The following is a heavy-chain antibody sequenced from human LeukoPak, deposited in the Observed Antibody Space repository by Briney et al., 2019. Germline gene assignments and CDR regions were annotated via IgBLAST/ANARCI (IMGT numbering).Heavy chain of an antibody. Sequence: GGSLRLSCAASGFSFKDYWMSWVRQAPGKGLEWVANIKQDGNEKYYVDPVKGRFTISRDNAKNSLYLQMNSLRAEDTAVYYCTRGYDSSGYAYWGQGTLVTVSS. CDR3: TRGYDSSGYAY. J-gene: IGHJ4*02. CDR1: GFSFKDYW. CDR2: IKQDGNEK. D-gene: IGHD3-22*01. V-gene: IGHV3-7*01.